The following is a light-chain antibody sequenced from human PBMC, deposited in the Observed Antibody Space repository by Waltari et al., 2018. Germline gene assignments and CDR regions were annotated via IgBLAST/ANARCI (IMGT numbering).Light chain of an antibody. CDR1: KVGRKS. CDR3: QVWDDVTDSGV. Sequence: YVLTQPPSVSVDPGKTARLTCGGDKVGRKSVKWSQQKPGQAPVLFMFYDSDRPSEIPERFSGSNSGNTATLTISWVEAGDEADYHCQVWDDVTDSGVFGGGTKLTVL. V-gene: IGLV3-21*04. J-gene: IGLJ3*02. CDR2: YDS.